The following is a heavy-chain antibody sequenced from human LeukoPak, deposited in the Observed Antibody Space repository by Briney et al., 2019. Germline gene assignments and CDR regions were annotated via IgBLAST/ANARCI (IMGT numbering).Heavy chain of an antibody. CDR3: ARAKLEPAGTGAFDI. Sequence: GGSLGLSCTTSGFTFKNYAMTWVRQAPGKGLEWVSAIYPHGDPHYADSVKGRFTISRDNSKNSLYMQMETLRAEDTALYYCARAKLEPAGTGAFDIWGPGTVVTVSS. V-gene: IGHV3-23*01. D-gene: IGHD6-19*01. CDR1: GFTFKNYA. CDR2: IYPHGDP. J-gene: IGHJ3*02.